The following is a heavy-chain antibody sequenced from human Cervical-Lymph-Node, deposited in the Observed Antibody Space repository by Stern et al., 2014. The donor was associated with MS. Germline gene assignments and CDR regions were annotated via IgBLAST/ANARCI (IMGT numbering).Heavy chain of an antibody. CDR3: ARSQDIVVVSAATVEGYYYFGMDV. CDR1: GGSMKSRSYY. J-gene: IGHJ6*02. V-gene: IGHV4-39*01. Sequence: QVQLQESGPGLVKPSGTLSLTCTISGGSMKSRSYYWVWIRQPPGKGLEWIGSVYYDGSTYYNPSLTSRVTISKDPSKTHFSLQLGSATAADTAVYYCARSQDIVVVSAATVEGYYYFGMDVWGQGTTVTVSS. CDR2: VYYDGST. D-gene: IGHD2-2*01.